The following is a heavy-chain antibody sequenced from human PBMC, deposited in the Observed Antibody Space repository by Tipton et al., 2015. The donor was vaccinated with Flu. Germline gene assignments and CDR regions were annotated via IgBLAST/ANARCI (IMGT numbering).Heavy chain of an antibody. V-gene: IGHV3-53*01. CDR3: AKWVRFYDSDGYYFLDY. CDR2: IYRDGTT. D-gene: IGHD3-22*01. CDR1: GFTVSSSY. Sequence: GSLRLSCAPSGFTVSSSYMNWVRQAPGKGLEWVSLIYRDGTTFYADSVKGRFTISRDNSKNMVFLHMNNLRAEDTAVYYCAKWVRFYDSDGYYFLDYWGQGTLVTVSS. J-gene: IGHJ4*02.